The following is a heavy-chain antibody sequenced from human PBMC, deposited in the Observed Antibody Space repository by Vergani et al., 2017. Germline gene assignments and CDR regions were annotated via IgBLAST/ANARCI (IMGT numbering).Heavy chain of an antibody. CDR2: INAGNGNT. J-gene: IGHJ4*02. D-gene: IGHD3-22*01. Sequence: QVQLVQSGAEVKKPGASVKVSCKASGYTFTSYAMHWVRQAPGQRLEWMGWINAGNGNTKYSQKFQGRVTITRDTSASTAYMELSSLRSEDTAVYYCAKDRRPTMTFDYWGQGTLVTVSS. V-gene: IGHV1-3*01. CDR3: AKDRRPTMTFDY. CDR1: GYTFTSYA.